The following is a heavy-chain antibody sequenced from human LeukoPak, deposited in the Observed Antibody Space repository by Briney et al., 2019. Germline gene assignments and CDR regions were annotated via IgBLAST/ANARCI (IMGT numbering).Heavy chain of an antibody. V-gene: IGHV3-30*04. D-gene: IGHD3-10*01. CDR3: ARGSYGSGSKRGMDV. Sequence: GRSLRLSCAASGFTFSSYAMHWVRQAPGKGLEWVAVISYDGSNKYYADSVKSRFTISRDNSKNTLYLQMNSLRAEDTAVYYCARGSYGSGSKRGMDVWGKGTTVTVSS. CDR2: ISYDGSNK. J-gene: IGHJ6*04. CDR1: GFTFSSYA.